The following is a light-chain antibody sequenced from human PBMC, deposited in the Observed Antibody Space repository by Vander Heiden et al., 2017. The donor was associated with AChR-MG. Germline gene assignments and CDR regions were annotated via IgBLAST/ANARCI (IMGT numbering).Light chain of an antibody. Sequence: QSALTQPRSVSGSPGQSVTISCTGTSSDVGCYNYVSWYQQHPFNSPILMINSVSKRPSAVPDRLSGSKSANTASPTTSGLQPEDEAAYYCCSSAGSNTSVVFGGGTKLTVL. J-gene: IGLJ2*01. CDR1: SSDVGCYNY. CDR3: CSSAGSNTSVV. CDR2: SVS. V-gene: IGLV2-11*01.